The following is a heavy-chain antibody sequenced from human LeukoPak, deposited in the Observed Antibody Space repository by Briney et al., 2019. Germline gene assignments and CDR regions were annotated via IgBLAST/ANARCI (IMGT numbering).Heavy chain of an antibody. V-gene: IGHV4-61*02. CDR1: GGSITSDIFY. CDR3: ARDGGTYWYFDL. CDR2: IYTSGST. J-gene: IGHJ2*01. D-gene: IGHD1-1*01. Sequence: SETLSLTCTVSGGSITSDIFYWSWIRQPAGRGLEWIGRIYTSGSTNYNPSLKSRVTISVDTSKNQFSLKLSSVTAADTAVYYCARDGGTYWYFDLWGRGTLVTVSS.